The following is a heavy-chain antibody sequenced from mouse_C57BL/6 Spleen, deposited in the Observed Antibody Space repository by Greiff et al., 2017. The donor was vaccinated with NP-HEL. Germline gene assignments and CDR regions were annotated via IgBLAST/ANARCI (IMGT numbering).Heavy chain of an antibody. V-gene: IGHV1-50*01. J-gene: IGHJ1*03. CDR3: ARRLRLRYFEV. CDR2: IDPSDSYT. CDR1: GYTFTSYW. Sequence: QVQLQQPGAELVKPGASVKLSCKASGYTFTSYWMQWVKQRPGQGLEWIGEIDPSDSYTNYNQKFKGKATLTVDTSSSPAYMQLSSLTSEDSAVYYCARRLRLRYFEVWGTGTTVTVSS. D-gene: IGHD3-2*02.